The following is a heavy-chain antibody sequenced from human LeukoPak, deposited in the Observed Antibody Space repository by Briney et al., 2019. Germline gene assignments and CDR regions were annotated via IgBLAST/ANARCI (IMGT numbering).Heavy chain of an antibody. CDR3: AGSFYDFWSGYSLGYYYYGMDV. V-gene: IGHV3-30*04. D-gene: IGHD3-3*01. CDR2: ISYDGSNK. Sequence: PGGSLRLSCAASGFTFSNFAMNWVRQAPGKGLEWVAVISYDGSNKYYADSVQGRFTISRDNSKNTLYLQMNSLRAEDTAVYYCAGSFYDFWSGYSLGYYYYGMDVWGQGTTVAVSS. CDR1: GFTFSNFA. J-gene: IGHJ6*02.